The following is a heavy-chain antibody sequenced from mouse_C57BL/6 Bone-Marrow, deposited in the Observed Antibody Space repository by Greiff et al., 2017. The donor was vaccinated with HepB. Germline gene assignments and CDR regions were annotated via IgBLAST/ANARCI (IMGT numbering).Heavy chain of an antibody. J-gene: IGHJ3*01. CDR1: GYTFTSYW. CDR2: IDPSDSET. CDR3: ARWGGYFLSY. Sequence: QVQLQQPGAELVRPGSSVKLSCKASGYTFTSYWMHRVKQRPIQGLEWIGNIDPSDSETHYNQKFKDKATLTVDKSSSTAYMQLSSLTSEDSAVYYCARWGGYFLSYWGQGTLVTVSA. D-gene: IGHD2-3*01. V-gene: IGHV1-52*01.